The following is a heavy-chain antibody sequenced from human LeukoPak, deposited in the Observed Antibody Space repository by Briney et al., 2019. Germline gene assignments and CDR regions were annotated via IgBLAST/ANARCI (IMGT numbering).Heavy chain of an antibody. CDR2: TYYRSKWYN. V-gene: IGHV6-1*01. D-gene: IGHD3-3*01. J-gene: IGHJ5*02. CDR3: AKGGIYYDLWSGYPNWFDP. CDR1: GDSVSSNSAA. Sequence: SQTLSLTCAISGDSVSSNSAAWNWIRQSPSRGLEWLGRTYYRSKWYNDYAVSVKSRITINPDTSKNQFSLQLNSVTPEDTAVYYCAKGGIYYDLWSGYPNWFDPWGQGTLVTVSS.